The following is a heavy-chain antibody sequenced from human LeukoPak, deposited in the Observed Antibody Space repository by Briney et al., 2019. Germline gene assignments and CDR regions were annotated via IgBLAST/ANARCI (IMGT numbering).Heavy chain of an antibody. Sequence: GGSLRLSCAASGFTFSSYSMNWVRQAPGKGLEWVSYISSSRSIIYYADSVKGRFTISRDNAKNSLYLQMNSLRAEDTAVYYCARGGHYDYVWGRYRQKDGFDYWGQGTLVTVSS. CDR2: ISSSRSII. CDR3: ARGGHYDYVWGRYRQKDGFDY. CDR1: GFTFSSYS. D-gene: IGHD3-16*02. V-gene: IGHV3-48*01. J-gene: IGHJ4*02.